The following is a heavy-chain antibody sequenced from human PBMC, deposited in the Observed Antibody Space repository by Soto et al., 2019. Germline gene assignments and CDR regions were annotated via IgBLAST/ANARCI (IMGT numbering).Heavy chain of an antibody. D-gene: IGHD6-13*01. CDR2: IYPANSET. V-gene: IGHV5-51*03. Sequence: EVQLVQSGAEVKKTGESLRISCQGFGYTFTNHWIGWVCQMPGKGLEWMGIIYPANSETRYSPSCQGQVTISADMSINTAFLQWSSLKASDTAIYFCAGHSSSWYWDYWGQGTLVTVSS. CDR3: AGHSSSWYWDY. CDR1: GYTFTNHW. J-gene: IGHJ4*02.